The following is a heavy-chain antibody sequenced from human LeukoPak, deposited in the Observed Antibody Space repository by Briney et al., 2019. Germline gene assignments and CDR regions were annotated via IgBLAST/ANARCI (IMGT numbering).Heavy chain of an antibody. V-gene: IGHV1-18*01. D-gene: IGHD3-22*01. J-gene: IGHJ3*02. CDR1: GYTLTELS. Sequence: GASVKVSCKVSGYTLTELSMHWVRQAPGQGLEWMGWISVYYINTNYAQKLQGRVTMTTDTSTSTAYMELRSLRSEDTAVYYCARESPETARINYDSSGSGAFDIWGQGTMVTVSS. CDR2: ISVYYINT. CDR3: ARESPETARINYDSSGSGAFDI.